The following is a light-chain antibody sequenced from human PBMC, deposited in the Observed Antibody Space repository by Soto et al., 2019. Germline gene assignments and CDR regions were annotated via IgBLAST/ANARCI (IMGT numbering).Light chain of an antibody. Sequence: DIQMTQSPSSLSASVGDRVTITCRASQSISSRLAWYQQKPGQAPKLLIYKATNLQTGVASRFSGSGSGTEFSLTISGLQPDDFADYFCQQYNEFQYTFGQGTRLDI. CDR2: KAT. V-gene: IGKV1-5*03. CDR1: QSISSR. CDR3: QQYNEFQYT. J-gene: IGKJ2*01.